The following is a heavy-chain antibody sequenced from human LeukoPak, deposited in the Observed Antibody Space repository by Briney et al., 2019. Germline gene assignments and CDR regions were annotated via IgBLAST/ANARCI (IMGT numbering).Heavy chain of an antibody. CDR2: IYHSGST. J-gene: IGHJ4*02. D-gene: IGHD3-22*01. CDR3: ARGGLLHDSSGYYYPYSFDY. V-gene: IGHV4-30-2*01. CDR1: GGSISSGGYS. Sequence: SETLSLTCAVSGGSISSGGYSWSWIRQPPGKGLEWIGYIYHSGSTYYNPSLKSRVTISVDRSKNQFSLKLSSVTAADTAVYYCARGGLLHDSSGYYYPYSFDYWGQGTLVTVSS.